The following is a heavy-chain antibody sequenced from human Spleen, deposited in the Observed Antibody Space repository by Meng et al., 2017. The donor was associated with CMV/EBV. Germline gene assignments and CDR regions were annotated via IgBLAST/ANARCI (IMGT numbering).Heavy chain of an antibody. V-gene: IGHV3-11*01. Sequence: GESLKISCAASGFTFSDYYMSWIRQAPGKGLEWLSYISRSGSTIYSADSVKGRFTIARDNAKNSLYLQMTSLRAEDTAVYYCARDRYYGGNSGVRYFDLWGRGTLVTVSS. D-gene: IGHD4-23*01. CDR1: GFTFSDYY. J-gene: IGHJ2*01. CDR3: ARDRYYGGNSGVRYFDL. CDR2: ISRSGSTI.